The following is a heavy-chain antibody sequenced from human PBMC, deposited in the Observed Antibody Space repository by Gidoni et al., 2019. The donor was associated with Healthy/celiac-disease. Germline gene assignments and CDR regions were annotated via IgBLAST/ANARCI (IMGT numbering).Heavy chain of an antibody. CDR1: GFTVSSNY. D-gene: IGHD3-9*01. V-gene: IGHV3-53*01. CDR2: IYSGGST. CDR3: AGEYYDILTGYSRFDY. J-gene: IGHJ4*02. Sequence: EVQLVESGGGLIQPGGSLRLSCAASGFTVSSNYMSWVRQAPGKGLEWVSVIYSGGSTYYADSVKGRFTISRDNSKNTLYLQMNSLRAEDTAVYYCAGEYYDILTGYSRFDYWGQGTLVTVSS.